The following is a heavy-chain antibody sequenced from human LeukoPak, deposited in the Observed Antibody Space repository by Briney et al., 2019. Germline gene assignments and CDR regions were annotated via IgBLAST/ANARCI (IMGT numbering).Heavy chain of an antibody. CDR1: GGSFSGYY. CDR2: INHSGST. D-gene: IGHD6-13*01. J-gene: IGHJ5*02. CDR3: ARCLRGIAAAGNPFDP. V-gene: IGHV4-34*01. Sequence: KPSETLSLTCAVYGGSFSGYYWSWIRQPPGKGLEWIGEINHSGSTNYNPSLKSRVTISVDTSKNQFSLKLSSVTAADTAVYYCARCLRGIAAAGNPFDPWGQGTLVTVSS.